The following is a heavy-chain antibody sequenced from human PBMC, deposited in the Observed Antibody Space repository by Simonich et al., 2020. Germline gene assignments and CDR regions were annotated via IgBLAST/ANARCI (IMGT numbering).Heavy chain of an antibody. Sequence: QVQLQESGPGLVKPSETLSLTCAVSGYSISSGYYWGWIRQPPGKGLEWIGSIYHSVSTYYNPSLKSRVTISVDTSKNQFSLKLSSVTAADTAVYYCARVGYSNYYYYGMDVWGQGTTVTVSS. CDR1: GYSISSGYY. J-gene: IGHJ6*02. CDR3: ARVGYSNYYYYGMDV. V-gene: IGHV4-38-2*01. D-gene: IGHD6-13*01. CDR2: IYHSVST.